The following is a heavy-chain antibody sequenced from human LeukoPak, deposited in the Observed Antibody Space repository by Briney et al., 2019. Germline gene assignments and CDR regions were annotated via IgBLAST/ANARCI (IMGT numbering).Heavy chain of an antibody. CDR2: ISDSGSHT. V-gene: IGHV3-23*01. D-gene: IGHD3-22*01. CDR1: GFTFSSYA. CDR3: AREVSGYYDY. J-gene: IGHJ4*02. Sequence: GGSLRLSCAASGFTFSSYAMSWVRQAPGRGLEWVSSISDSGSHTYYADSVKGRFTISRDNSKNTLYLQMNSLRAEDTAVYYCAREVSGYYDYWGQGTLVTVSS.